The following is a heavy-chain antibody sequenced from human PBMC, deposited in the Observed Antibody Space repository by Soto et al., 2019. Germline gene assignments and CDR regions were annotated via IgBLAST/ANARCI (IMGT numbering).Heavy chain of an antibody. CDR3: ARLVYDTRLNYMYFDF. J-gene: IGHJ4*02. CDR1: GGSVSSGSYQ. D-gene: IGHD3-10*01. Sequence: SETLSLTCTVSGGSVSSGSYQWSWIRQSPGKGLEWIGYIYYTGSTNCNPSLKSRVTISVDTSKNQFSLKLTSVTAADTAIYFCARLVYDTRLNYMYFDFWGQGTLVTVSS. V-gene: IGHV4-61*01. CDR2: IYYTGST.